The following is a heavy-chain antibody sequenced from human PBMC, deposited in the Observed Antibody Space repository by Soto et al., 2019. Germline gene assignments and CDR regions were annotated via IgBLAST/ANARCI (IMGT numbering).Heavy chain of an antibody. CDR2: INHSGST. CDR3: ARVFHEYGSGSSPWFDP. Sequence: QVQLQQWGAGLLKPSETLSLTCAVYGGSFSGYYWSWIRQPPGKALEWIGEINHSGSTNYNPSLKGRVTISVDTSKNQFSLKLSSVTAADTAVYYCARVFHEYGSGSSPWFDPWGQGTLVTVSS. J-gene: IGHJ5*02. D-gene: IGHD3-10*01. CDR1: GGSFSGYY. V-gene: IGHV4-34*01.